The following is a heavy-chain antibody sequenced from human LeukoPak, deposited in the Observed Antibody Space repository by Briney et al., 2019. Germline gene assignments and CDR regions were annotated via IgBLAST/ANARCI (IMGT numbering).Heavy chain of an antibody. D-gene: IGHD7-27*01. CDR3: ARGPRNWGFDY. V-gene: IGHV1-8*02. CDR2: MNSNSGDT. CDR1: GYTFTSYG. J-gene: IGHJ4*02. Sequence: ASVKVSCKASGYTFTSYGISWVRQAPGQGLEWMGWMNSNSGDTGYAQKFQGRVTMTRDTSISTAYMELSSLRSEDTAVYYCARGPRNWGFDYWGQGTLVSVSS.